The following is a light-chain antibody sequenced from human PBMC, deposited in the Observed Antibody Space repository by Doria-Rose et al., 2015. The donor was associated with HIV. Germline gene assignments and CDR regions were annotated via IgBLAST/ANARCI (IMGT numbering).Light chain of an antibody. J-gene: IGKJ3*01. CDR1: QSLLYTSKHY. Sequence: DIRLTQSPESLGMSLGESATLNCKSNQSLLYTSKHYLAWYQQKPGQPPKLLIYWASTRQSGVPARFSGSGSGTDFTLTISSLEAEDVAVYYCQQYYDTPSFGPGTTVDIK. CDR3: QQYYDTPS. V-gene: IGKV4-1*01. CDR2: WAS.